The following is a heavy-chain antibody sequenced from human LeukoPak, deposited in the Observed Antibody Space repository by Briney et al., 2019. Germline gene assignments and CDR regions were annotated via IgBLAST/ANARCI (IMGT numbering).Heavy chain of an antibody. CDR2: IYYSGST. J-gene: IGHJ5*02. Sequence: PSETLSLTCTVSGGSISSYYWSWIRQPPGKGLEWIGYIYYSGSTNYNPSLKSRVTISVDTSKNQFSLKLSSVTAADTAVYYCARHWSHYDFWSGYYAGGWFDPWGQGTLVTVSS. CDR1: GGSISSYY. CDR3: ARHWSHYDFWSGYYAGGWFDP. V-gene: IGHV4-59*08. D-gene: IGHD3-3*01.